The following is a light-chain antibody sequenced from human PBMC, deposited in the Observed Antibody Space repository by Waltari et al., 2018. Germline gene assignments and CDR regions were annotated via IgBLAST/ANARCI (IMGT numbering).Light chain of an antibody. Sequence: EIVLTQSPGTLSLSPGERATLSCRASQSISKYLAWYQQKPGQAPRLLIYQASSRAAGIPDRFSGSGSGTDFSLTISRLEPEDVAVYYCQHYESLPVTFGQGTKVEIK. CDR1: QSISKY. J-gene: IGKJ1*01. V-gene: IGKV3-20*01. CDR3: QHYESLPVT. CDR2: QAS.